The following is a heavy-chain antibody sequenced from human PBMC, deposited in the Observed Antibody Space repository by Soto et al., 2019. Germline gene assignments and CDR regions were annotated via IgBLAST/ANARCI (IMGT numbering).Heavy chain of an antibody. Sequence: PSETLSLTCTVPGGSISSGDYYWSWIRQPPGKGLEWIGYIYYSGSTYYNPSLKSRVTISVDTSKNQFSLKLSSVTAADTAVYYCARATLDGYDSSDNWFDPWGQGTLVTVSS. CDR1: GGSISSGDYY. CDR2: IYYSGST. CDR3: ARATLDGYDSSDNWFDP. J-gene: IGHJ5*02. V-gene: IGHV4-30-4*01. D-gene: IGHD3-22*01.